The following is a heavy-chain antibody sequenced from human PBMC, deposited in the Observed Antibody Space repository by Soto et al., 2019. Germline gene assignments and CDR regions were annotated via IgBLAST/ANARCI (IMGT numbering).Heavy chain of an antibody. CDR2: IYHSGST. CDR1: GDSISSINW. Sequence: PSETLSLTCAVSGDSISSINWWSWVRQPPGKGLEWIGEIYHSGSTNYNPSLKSRVTISVDKSKNQFSLKLSSVTAADTAVYYCERVNYGDNPYYFDXSGQGTPVTVSX. CDR3: ERVNYGDNPYYFDX. D-gene: IGHD4-17*01. J-gene: IGHJ4*02. V-gene: IGHV4-4*02.